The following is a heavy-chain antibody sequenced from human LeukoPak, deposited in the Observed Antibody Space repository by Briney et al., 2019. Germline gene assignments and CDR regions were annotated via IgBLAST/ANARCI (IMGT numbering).Heavy chain of an antibody. Sequence: GGSLRLSCAASGFTFSSYGMNWVRQAPGKGLEWVSGIGVGGTTYYADSVKGRFTISRDTSKNTLYLQMNSLRAEDTAVYYCAKTQGYNDCWGQGTLVTVSS. CDR2: IGVGGTT. CDR1: GFTFSSYG. V-gene: IGHV3-23*01. CDR3: AKTQGYNDC. D-gene: IGHD3-10*01. J-gene: IGHJ4*02.